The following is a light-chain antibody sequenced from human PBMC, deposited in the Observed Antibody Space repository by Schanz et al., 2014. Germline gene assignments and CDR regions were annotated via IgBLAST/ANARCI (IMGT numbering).Light chain of an antibody. V-gene: IGKV3D-15*01. CDR1: QSVSIN. CDR2: GAS. CDR3: QQYNDWVT. Sequence: EIVMTQSPATLSVSPGERATLSCRASQSVSINLAWYQQKPGQAPRVIINGASRRATGVPDRFSGSGSGTEFTLTISSLQSEDFALYYCQQYNDWVTFGPGTKVDIK. J-gene: IGKJ3*01.